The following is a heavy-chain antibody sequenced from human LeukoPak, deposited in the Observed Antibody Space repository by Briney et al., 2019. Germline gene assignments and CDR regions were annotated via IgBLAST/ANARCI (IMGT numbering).Heavy chain of an antibody. CDR2: IWYDGSNK. Sequence: GRSLRLSCAASGFTFSSYGMHWVRQAPGKGLEWVAIIWYDGSNKYYADSVKGRFTISRGNSKNTLYLQMNSLRAEDTAVYYCAKFARGTDYWGQGTLVTVSS. CDR1: GFTFSSYG. V-gene: IGHV3-33*06. J-gene: IGHJ4*02. CDR3: AKFARGTDY. D-gene: IGHD1-1*01.